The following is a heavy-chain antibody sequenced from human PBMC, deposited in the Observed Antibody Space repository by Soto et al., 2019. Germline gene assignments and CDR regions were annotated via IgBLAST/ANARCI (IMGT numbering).Heavy chain of an antibody. Sequence: QVQLQESGPGLVKPSGTLSLTCAVSGGSISSSNWWSWVRQPPGKGLEWIGEIYHSGSTNYNPSLQGRVTISEDTSQQQFALKLRSVTAADTAVYYCASMNYGSGSYLGGIDIRGQGTMVTVSS. CDR2: IYHSGST. CDR1: GGSISSSNW. CDR3: ASMNYGSGSYLGGIDI. D-gene: IGHD3-10*01. J-gene: IGHJ3*02. V-gene: IGHV4-4*02.